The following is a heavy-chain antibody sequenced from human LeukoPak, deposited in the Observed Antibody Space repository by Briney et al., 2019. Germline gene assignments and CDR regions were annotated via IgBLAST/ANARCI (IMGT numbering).Heavy chain of an antibody. V-gene: IGHV3-66*01. CDR2: IYSGGST. D-gene: IGHD1-26*01. CDR1: GFTVSSNY. J-gene: IGHJ3*02. CDR3: ASDATSGSYLRDAFDI. Sequence: GGSLTLSCVASGFTVSSNYMSWVRQAPGKGLEWVSVIYSGGSTYYADSVKGRFTISRDNSKNTLYLQMNSLRAEDTAVYYCASDATSGSYLRDAFDIWGKGTMVTVSS.